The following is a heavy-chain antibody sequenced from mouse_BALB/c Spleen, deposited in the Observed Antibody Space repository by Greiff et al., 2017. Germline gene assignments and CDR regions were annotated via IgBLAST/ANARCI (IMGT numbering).Heavy chain of an antibody. CDR1: GFTFSDYY. V-gene: IGHV5-4*02. CDR2: ISDGGSYT. J-gene: IGHJ1*01. CDR3: ARVGRYDGNWYFDV. D-gene: IGHD2-14*01. Sequence: EVKLQESGGGLVKPGGSLKLSCAASGFTFSDYYMYWVRQTPEKRLEWVATISDGGSYTYYPDSVKGRFTISRDNAKNNLYLQMSSLKSEDTAMYYCARVGRYDGNWYFDVWGAGTTVTVSS.